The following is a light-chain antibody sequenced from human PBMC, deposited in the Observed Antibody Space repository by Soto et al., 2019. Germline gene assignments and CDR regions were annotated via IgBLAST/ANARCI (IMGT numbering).Light chain of an antibody. CDR3: QQYNSYSLT. CDR2: KAS. Sequence: DIQMTQSPSTLSASVGDRVTITCRASQSISSWLAWYQQKPGKAPKLLIYKASSLESGVPSRFSGSGSGTECTLTISSLQPDDFATYYCQQYNSYSLTFGGGTKVDIK. V-gene: IGKV1-5*03. CDR1: QSISSW. J-gene: IGKJ4*01.